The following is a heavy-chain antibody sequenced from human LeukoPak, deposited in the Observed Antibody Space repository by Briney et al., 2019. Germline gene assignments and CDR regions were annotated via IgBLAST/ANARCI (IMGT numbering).Heavy chain of an antibody. J-gene: IGHJ4*02. V-gene: IGHV1-69*04. CDR3: AREGGRKAVAGTRSPYH. CDR1: GGTFSSYT. D-gene: IGHD6-19*01. Sequence: SVKDSCKASGGTFSSYTISWVRQAPGQGLEWMGRIIPILGIANYAQKFQGRVTITADKSTSTAYMELSSLRSEDTAVYYCAREGGRKAVAGTRSPYHWGQGTLVTVSS. CDR2: IIPILGIA.